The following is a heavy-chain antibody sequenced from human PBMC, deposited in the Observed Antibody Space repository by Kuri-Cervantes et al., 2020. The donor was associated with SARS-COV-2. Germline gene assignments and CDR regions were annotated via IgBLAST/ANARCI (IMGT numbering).Heavy chain of an antibody. Sequence: GGSLRLSCAASGFTFSSYGMHWVRQAPGKGLEWVAFIRYDGSNKYYADSVKGRFTISRDNSKNTLYLQMNSLRAEDTAVYYCARVVVVPAAISNPGGMDVWGKGTTVTVSS. CDR2: IRYDGSNK. D-gene: IGHD2-2*02. V-gene: IGHV3-30*02. J-gene: IGHJ6*03. CDR3: ARVVVVPAAISNPGGMDV. CDR1: GFTFSSYG.